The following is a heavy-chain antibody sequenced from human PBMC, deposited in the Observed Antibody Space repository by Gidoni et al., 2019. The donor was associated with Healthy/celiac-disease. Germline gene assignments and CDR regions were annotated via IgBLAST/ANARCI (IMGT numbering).Heavy chain of an antibody. Sequence: EVQLVESGGGLVQPGGSLRLSCAASGFTFSSYSMNWVRQAPGKGLEWVSSISSSSSDIYYADSVKCRFTISRDNAKNSLYLQMNSLRAEDTAVYYCARDGYSSSTFIDYWGQGTLVTVSS. V-gene: IGHV3-21*01. J-gene: IGHJ4*02. D-gene: IGHD6-6*01. CDR3: ARDGYSSSTFIDY. CDR1: GFTFSSYS. CDR2: ISSSSSDI.